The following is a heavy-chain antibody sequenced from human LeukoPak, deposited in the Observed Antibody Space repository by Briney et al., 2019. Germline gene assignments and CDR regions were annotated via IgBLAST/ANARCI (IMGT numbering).Heavy chain of an antibody. V-gene: IGHV1-8*01. CDR3: ARSIVGVRKRNDY. CDR1: GYTFTSYD. Sequence: ASVKVSCKASGYTFTSYDIIWVRQASGQGLEWMGWMNPNSGHTGYAQTLQGRVTITRTTSISTAYMELTSLTSEDSAVYYCARSIVGVRKRNDYWGQGTLVTVSS. D-gene: IGHD1-26*01. CDR2: MNPNSGHT. J-gene: IGHJ4*02.